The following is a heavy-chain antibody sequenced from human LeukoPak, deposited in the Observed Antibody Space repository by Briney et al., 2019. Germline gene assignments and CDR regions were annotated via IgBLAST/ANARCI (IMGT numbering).Heavy chain of an antibody. V-gene: IGHV3-30*18. CDR2: ISYDGSNK. CDR1: GFTFSSYG. CDR3: AKDYPYSSSSYFDY. J-gene: IGHJ4*02. Sequence: GGSLRLSCAASGFTFSSYGMHWVRQAPGKGLEWVAVISYDGSNKYYADSVKGRFTISRDNSKNTLYLQMNSLRAEDTAVYYCAKDYPYSSSSYFDYWGQGTLVTVSS. D-gene: IGHD6-6*01.